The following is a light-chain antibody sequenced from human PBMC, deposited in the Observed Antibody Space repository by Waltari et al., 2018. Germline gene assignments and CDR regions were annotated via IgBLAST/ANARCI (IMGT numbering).Light chain of an antibody. CDR2: RAS. Sequence: DIQMTQSPSSLSASVGATVTITCQASQGIVNNLNWYQQKPGKAPKLLIYRASSLQSGISSRFSGSGSGTDFTLTISSLQPEDFATYYCQQGYSYPLTFGGGTKVEIK. CDR1: QGIVNN. CDR3: QQGYSYPLT. V-gene: IGKV1-39*01. J-gene: IGKJ4*01.